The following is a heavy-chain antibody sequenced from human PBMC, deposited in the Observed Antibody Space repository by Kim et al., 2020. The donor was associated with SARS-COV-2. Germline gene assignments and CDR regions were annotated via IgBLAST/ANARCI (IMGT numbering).Heavy chain of an antibody. D-gene: IGHD1-20*01. CDR2: MNPNSGNT. J-gene: IGHJ4*02. V-gene: IGHV1-8*01. CDR1: GYTFTSYD. CDR3: AILTRSMSPITADY. Sequence: ASVKVSCKASGYTFTSYDINWVRQATGQGLEWMGWMNPNSGNTGYAQKFQGRVTMTRNTSISTAYMELSSLRSEDTAVYYCAILTRSMSPITADYWGQGTLVTVSS.